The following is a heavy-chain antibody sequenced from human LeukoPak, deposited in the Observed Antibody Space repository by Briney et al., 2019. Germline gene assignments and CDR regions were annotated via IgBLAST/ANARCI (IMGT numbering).Heavy chain of an antibody. J-gene: IGHJ6*03. CDR2: IKQDGSEK. CDR3: AKDLVVAASEYYYMDV. Sequence: PGGSLRLSCAASGFTFSSYRMSWVRQAPGKGLEWVANIKQDGSEKYYVDSVKGRFTISRDNSKNTLYLQMNSLRAEDTAVYYCAKDLVVAASEYYYMDVWGKGTTVTVSS. V-gene: IGHV3-7*01. CDR1: GFTFSSYR. D-gene: IGHD2-15*01.